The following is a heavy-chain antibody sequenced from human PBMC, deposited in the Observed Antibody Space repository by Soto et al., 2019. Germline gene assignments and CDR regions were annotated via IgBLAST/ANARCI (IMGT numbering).Heavy chain of an antibody. CDR3: ARVRYDALDY. V-gene: IGHV1-2*04. CDR2: INPNSGRT. CDR1: GGAFSSYT. J-gene: IGHJ4*02. Sequence: ASVEVSCTASGGAFSSYTISWVRQAPGQGLEWMGWINPNSGRTNYAQKFQGWVTMTGDTSISTAYMELSRLRSDDTAVYYCARVRYDALDYWGQGTLVTVSS. D-gene: IGHD3-3*01.